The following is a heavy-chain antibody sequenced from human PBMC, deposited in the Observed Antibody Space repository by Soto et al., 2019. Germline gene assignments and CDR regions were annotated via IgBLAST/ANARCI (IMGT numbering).Heavy chain of an antibody. CDR1: GGSINSGGDS. J-gene: IGHJ5*02. Sequence: QLQLQESGSGLLKPSQTLSLTCAVSGGSINSGGDSWSWIRQPPGKGLEWIGYIYHSGGTYYNPSRRSRVIISIARYKNQFSLKLTSAAAADAALYCCARTAAGGGFDPWGQGTLVTVSS. CDR3: ARTAAGGGFDP. CDR2: IYHSGGT. D-gene: IGHD3-10*01. V-gene: IGHV4-30-2*01.